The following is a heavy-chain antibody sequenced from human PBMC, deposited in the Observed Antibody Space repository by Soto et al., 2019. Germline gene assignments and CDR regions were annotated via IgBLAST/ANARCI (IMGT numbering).Heavy chain of an antibody. CDR3: ARTVSAAGNNWCDP. CDR1: GFTLSSYS. J-gene: IGHJ5*02. CDR2: ISGDGGTT. D-gene: IGHD6-13*01. V-gene: IGHV3-23*01. Sequence: EVQLLESGGGLVQPGGSLRLSCAASGFTLSSYSMSWVRQAPGKGLEWVSVISGDGGTTYYADSVKGRFTISRDNSRNTRYLQMNSLRAEDTADYDCARTVSAAGNNWCDPWGQGTLVTVSS.